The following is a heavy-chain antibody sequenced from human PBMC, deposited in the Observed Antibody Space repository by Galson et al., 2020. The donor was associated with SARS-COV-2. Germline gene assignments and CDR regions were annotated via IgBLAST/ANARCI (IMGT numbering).Heavy chain of an antibody. CDR2: INPNSGGT. CDR3: AREPHYYDSSGYYPY. V-gene: IGHV1-2*02. CDR1: GYTFTGYY. J-gene: IGHJ4*02. D-gene: IGHD3-22*01. Sequence: ASVKVSCKASGYTFTGYYMHWVRQAPGQGLEWMGWINPNSGGTNYAQKFQGRVTMTRDTSISTAYMELSRLRSDDTAVYYCAREPHYYDSSGYYPYWGQGTLVTVSS.